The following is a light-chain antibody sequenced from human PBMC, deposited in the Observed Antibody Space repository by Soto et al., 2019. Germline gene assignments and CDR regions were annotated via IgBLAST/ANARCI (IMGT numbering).Light chain of an antibody. J-gene: IGLJ2*01. CDR3: SSYAGSNNLV. V-gene: IGLV2-8*01. CDR2: EVI. Sequence: QSALTQPASVSGSPGQSITISCTGTSSNIGSYNFVSWYQQRPGRAPKLMIYEVIKRPSGVPDRFSGSKSGNTASLTVFGLQAEDEADYYRSSYAGSNNLVFGGGTKLTVL. CDR1: SSNIGSYNF.